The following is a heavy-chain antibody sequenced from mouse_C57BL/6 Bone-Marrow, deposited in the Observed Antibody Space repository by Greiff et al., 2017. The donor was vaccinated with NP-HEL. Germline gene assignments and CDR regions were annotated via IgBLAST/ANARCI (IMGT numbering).Heavy chain of an antibody. Sequence: VQLVESGAELMKPGASVKLSCKATGYTFTGYWIEWVKQRPGHGLEWIGEILPGSGSTNYIEKFKGKATFTADTSSNTAYMQLSSLTTEDSAIYYCASGGYDPYYAMDYWGQGTSVTVSS. CDR1: GYTFTGYW. CDR3: ASGGYDPYYAMDY. D-gene: IGHD2-2*01. J-gene: IGHJ4*01. V-gene: IGHV1-9*01. CDR2: ILPGSGST.